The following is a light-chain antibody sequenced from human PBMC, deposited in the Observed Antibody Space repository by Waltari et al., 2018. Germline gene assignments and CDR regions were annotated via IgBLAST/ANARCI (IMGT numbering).Light chain of an antibody. CDR1: QSVLYSSNNKKY. CDR3: QQYYSTPPWT. CDR2: WAS. J-gene: IGKJ1*01. V-gene: IGKV4-1*01. Sequence: DIVMTQSPDSLAVSLGERATINCKSSQSVLYSSNNKKYLAWYQQKLGQPPKLLIYWASTRESVVPARFSGSGSGTDFTLTISSLQSEDVAVYYCQQYYSTPPWTFGQGTKVEIK.